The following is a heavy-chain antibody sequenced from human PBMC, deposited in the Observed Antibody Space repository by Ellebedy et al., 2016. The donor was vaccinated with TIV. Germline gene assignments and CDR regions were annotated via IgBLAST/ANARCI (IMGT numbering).Heavy chain of an antibody. V-gene: IGHV4-61*08. CDR3: AGGRVLMTTVTTGYYYGMDV. J-gene: IGHJ6*02. D-gene: IGHD4-17*01. Sequence: SETLSLTCTVSGGSISSGGYYWSWIRQPPGKGLEWIGYIYYSGSTNYNPSLKSPVTISLDTSKRQFSLTLSSVTAADTAVYYCAGGRVLMTTVTTGYYYGMDVWGQGTTVTVSS. CDR2: IYYSGST. CDR1: GGSISSGGYY.